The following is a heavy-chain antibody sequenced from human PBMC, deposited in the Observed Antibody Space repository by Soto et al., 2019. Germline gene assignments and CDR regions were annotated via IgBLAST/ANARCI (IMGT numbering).Heavy chain of an antibody. CDR1: GFTFSSYG. CDR2: ISYDGSNK. J-gene: IGHJ6*02. CDR3: AKEGWSGPMGV. V-gene: IGHV3-30*18. Sequence: RGSLRLSCAASGFTFSSYGMHWVRQAPGKGLEWVAVISYDGSNKYYADSVKGRFTISRDNSKNTHYLQMNSLRAEDTAVYYFAKEGWSGPMGVWGQGTTVTVSS. D-gene: IGHD3-3*01.